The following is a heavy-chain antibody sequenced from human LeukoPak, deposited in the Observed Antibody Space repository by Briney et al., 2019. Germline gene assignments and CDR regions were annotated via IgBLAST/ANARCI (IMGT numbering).Heavy chain of an antibody. CDR1: GFTLSSYA. Sequence: PGGSLRLSCAASGFTLSSYAMSWVRQAPGKGLEWVSAISGSGGSTYYADSVKGRFTISRDNSKNTLYLQMNSLRAEDTAVYYCAKDLVAASTFDYWGQGTLVTVSS. D-gene: IGHD6-13*01. CDR2: ISGSGGST. CDR3: AKDLVAASTFDY. J-gene: IGHJ4*02. V-gene: IGHV3-23*01.